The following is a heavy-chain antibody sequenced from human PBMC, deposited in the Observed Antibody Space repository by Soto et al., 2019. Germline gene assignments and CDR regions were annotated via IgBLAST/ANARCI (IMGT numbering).Heavy chain of an antibody. J-gene: IGHJ4*02. D-gene: IGHD4-17*01. CDR1: GFTFSSYA. CDR2: ISYDGSNK. Sequence: PGGSLRLSCAASGFTFSSYAMHWVRQAPGKGLEWVAVISYDGSNKYYADSVKGRFTISRDNSKNTLYLQMNSLRAEDTAVYYCARAEMTTVTKSRPGIDYWGQGTLVTVS. V-gene: IGHV3-30-3*01. CDR3: ARAEMTTVTKSRPGIDY.